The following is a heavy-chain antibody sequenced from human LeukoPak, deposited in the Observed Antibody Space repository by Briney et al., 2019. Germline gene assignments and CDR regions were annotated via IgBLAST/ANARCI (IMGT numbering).Heavy chain of an antibody. CDR1: GGTFSSYA. CDR2: IIPIFGTA. CDR3: ARVPGATTATTDNWFDP. V-gene: IGHV1-69*05. J-gene: IGHJ5*02. D-gene: IGHD4-11*01. Sequence: SVKVSCKASGGTFSSYAISWVRQAPGQGLEWMGGIIPIFGTANYAQKFQGRVTITTDESTSTAYMELSSLRSEDTAVYYCARVPGATTATTDNWFDPWGQGTLVTVSS.